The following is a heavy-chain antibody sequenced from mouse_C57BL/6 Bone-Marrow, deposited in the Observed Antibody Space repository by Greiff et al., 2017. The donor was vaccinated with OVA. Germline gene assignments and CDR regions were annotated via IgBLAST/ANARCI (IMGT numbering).Heavy chain of an antibody. CDR1: GFTFSDYY. V-gene: IGHV5-12*01. Sequence: EVQLVESGGGLVQPGGSLKLSCAASGFTFSDYYMYWVRQTPEKRLEWVAYISNGGGSTYYPDTVKGRFTISRDNAKNTLYQQMSRLKSEDTAMYYCARLTVGAPMDYWGQGTSVTVSA. CDR2: ISNGGGST. J-gene: IGHJ4*01. D-gene: IGHD1-1*01. CDR3: ARLTVGAPMDY.